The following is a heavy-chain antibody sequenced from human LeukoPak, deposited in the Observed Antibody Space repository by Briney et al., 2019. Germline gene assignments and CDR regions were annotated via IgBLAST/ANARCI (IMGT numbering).Heavy chain of an antibody. CDR2: IYYSGST. D-gene: IGHD4-11*01. V-gene: IGHV4-59*01. J-gene: IGHJ4*02. CDR1: GGSISSYY. CDR3: SRDSRYLDYSNPGWYYCYFDY. Sequence: PSETLSLTCTVSGGSISSYYWSWIRQPPGKGLEWIGYIYYSGSTNYSPSLKSRVTISVDTSKNQFSLRLSSVTAADTAVYYCSRDSRYLDYSNPGWYYCYFDYWGQGTLVTVSS.